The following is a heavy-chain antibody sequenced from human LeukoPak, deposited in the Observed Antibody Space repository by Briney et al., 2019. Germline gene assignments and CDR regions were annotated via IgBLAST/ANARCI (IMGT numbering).Heavy chain of an antibody. D-gene: IGHD4-17*01. CDR2: INTETGDT. Sequence: ASVKVSCKASGYTFTGYYIHWVRQAPGQGLEWMGWINTETGDTNYVQKFQGWVTMTRDTSSSTVYMELRGLRFDDTAVYYCGRDQYGDHGGAMDVWGQGTTVTVSS. CDR1: GYTFTGYY. V-gene: IGHV1-2*04. CDR3: GRDQYGDHGGAMDV. J-gene: IGHJ6*02.